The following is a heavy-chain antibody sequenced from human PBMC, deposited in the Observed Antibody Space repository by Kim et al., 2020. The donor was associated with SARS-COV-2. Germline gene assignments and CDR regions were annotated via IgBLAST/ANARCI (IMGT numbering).Heavy chain of an antibody. D-gene: IGHD3-16*02. CDR3: ARIGRGEFGGVIPY. J-gene: IGHJ4*02. V-gene: IGHV3-30*01. Sequence: AASVKGRFTISRDNSKNTLYLQMNSLRAEDTAVYYCARIGRGEFGGVIPYWGQGTLVTVSS.